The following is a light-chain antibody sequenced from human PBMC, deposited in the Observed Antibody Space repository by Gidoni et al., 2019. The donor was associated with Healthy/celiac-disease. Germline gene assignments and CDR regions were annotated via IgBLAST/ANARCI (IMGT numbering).Light chain of an antibody. CDR2: GNS. J-gene: IGLJ3*02. CDR3: QPYDSSLSGWV. Sequence: QSVLTQPPSVSGAPGQRVTIYCTGSSSNIGAGYDVHWYQQLPGTAPNLLIYGNSNRPSGVPDRFSGSKAGTSASLAITGLQAEDEADYYCQPYDSSLSGWVFGGGTKLTVL. CDR1: SSNIGAGYD. V-gene: IGLV1-40*01.